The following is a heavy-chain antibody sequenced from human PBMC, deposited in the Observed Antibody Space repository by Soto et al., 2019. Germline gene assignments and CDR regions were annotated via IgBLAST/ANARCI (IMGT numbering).Heavy chain of an antibody. CDR2: IYYSGST. D-gene: IGHD3-3*01. J-gene: IGHJ6*03. Sequence: SETLSLTCTVSGGSISSYYWSWIRPPPGKGLEWIGYIYYSGSTNYNPSLKSRVTISVDTSKNQFSLKLSSVTAADTAVYYCAREVRFLEWLYNYPYYYYYMDVWGKGTTVTVSS. V-gene: IGHV4-59*01. CDR3: AREVRFLEWLYNYPYYYYYMDV. CDR1: GGSISSYY.